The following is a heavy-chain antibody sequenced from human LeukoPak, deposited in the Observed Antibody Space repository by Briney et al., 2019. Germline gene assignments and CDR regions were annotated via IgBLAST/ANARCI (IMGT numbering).Heavy chain of an antibody. CDR2: ISAYNGNT. Sequence: SSLKVSCKASGDTFTSYGISWGREAPGEGGEWRGWISAYNGNTNYAQKLQGRVTMTTDTSTSTAYMELRSLRSDDTAVYYCAQATFGDYYNRSGPWGQGTLVTVSS. D-gene: IGHD3-22*01. V-gene: IGHV1-18*01. CDR3: AQATFGDYYNRSGP. J-gene: IGHJ5*02. CDR1: GDTFTSYG.